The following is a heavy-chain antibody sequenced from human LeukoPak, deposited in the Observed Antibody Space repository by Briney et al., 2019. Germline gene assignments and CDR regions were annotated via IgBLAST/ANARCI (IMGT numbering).Heavy chain of an antibody. D-gene: IGHD3-22*01. V-gene: IGHV3-21*01. CDR1: GFTFSSYS. Sequence: PGGSLRLSCAASGFTFSSYSMNWVRQAPGKGLEWVSSISSSSSYIYYADSVKGRFTISRDNAKNSLYLQMNSLRAEDTAVYYCARERNSLYYYDSSGYSTHRQGLFDYWGQGTLVTVSS. CDR2: ISSSSSYI. J-gene: IGHJ4*02. CDR3: ARERNSLYYYDSSGYSTHRQGLFDY.